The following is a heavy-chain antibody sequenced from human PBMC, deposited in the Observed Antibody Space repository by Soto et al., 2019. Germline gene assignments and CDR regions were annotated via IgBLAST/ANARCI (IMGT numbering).Heavy chain of an antibody. J-gene: IGHJ4*02. CDR1: GGSISSGDYY. V-gene: IGHV4-30-4*01. D-gene: IGHD2-2*01. CDR2: IYYSGST. Sequence: QVQLQESGPGLVKPSQTLSLTCTVSGGSISSGDYYWSWIRQPPGKGLEWIGYIYYSGSTYYNPSLKSRVTISVDTSKNQFSLKLSSVTAADTAVYYCARGTRGYCSSTSCPYFDYWGQGTLVTISS. CDR3: ARGTRGYCSSTSCPYFDY.